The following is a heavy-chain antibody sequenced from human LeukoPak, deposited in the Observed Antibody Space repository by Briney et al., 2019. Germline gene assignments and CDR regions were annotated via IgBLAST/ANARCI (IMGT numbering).Heavy chain of an antibody. CDR2: INHSGST. J-gene: IGHJ6*03. CDR3: ARGGYYYYYIDV. Sequence: PSETLSLTCAVYGGSFSGYYWSWIRQPPGKGLEWIGEINHSGSTNYNPSLKSRVTISVDTSKNQFSLKLSSVTAADTAVYYCARGGYYYYYIDVWGKGTTVTVSS. CDR1: GGSFSGYY. V-gene: IGHV4-34*01.